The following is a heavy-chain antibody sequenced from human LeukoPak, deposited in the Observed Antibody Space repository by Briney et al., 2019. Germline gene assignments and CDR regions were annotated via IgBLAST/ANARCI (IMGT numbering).Heavy chain of an antibody. D-gene: IGHD2-21*01. Sequence: LSLTCTVSGYSISSGYYWGWIRQPPGKGLEWVSYISSSGSTIYYADSVKGRFTISRDNAKNSLYLQMNSLRAEDTAVYYCARVESIRHFDYWGQGTLVTVSS. CDR1: GYSISSGYY. V-gene: IGHV3-11*01. CDR2: ISSSGSTI. J-gene: IGHJ4*02. CDR3: ARVESIRHFDY.